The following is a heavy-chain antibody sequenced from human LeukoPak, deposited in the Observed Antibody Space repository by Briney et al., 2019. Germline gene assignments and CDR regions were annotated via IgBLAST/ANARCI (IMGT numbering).Heavy chain of an antibody. Sequence: GGSLRLSCAASGFTVSSNYMSWVRQAPGKGLEWVSVIYSGGSTYYADSVKGRFTISRDNSKNTLYLQMNSLRAEDTAVYYCARASPNYDPYSGAFDIWGQGTMVTVSS. D-gene: IGHD3-3*01. CDR1: GFTVSSNY. J-gene: IGHJ3*02. CDR2: IYSGGST. V-gene: IGHV3-66*01. CDR3: ARASPNYDPYSGAFDI.